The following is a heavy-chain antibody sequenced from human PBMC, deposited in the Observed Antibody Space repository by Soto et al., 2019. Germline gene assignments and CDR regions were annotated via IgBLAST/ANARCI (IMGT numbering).Heavy chain of an antibody. CDR1: GYTFTGYY. CDR3: ARRALRDIYFDY. D-gene: IGHD2-15*01. Sequence: GASVKVSCKASGYTFTGYYIHWVRQAPGQGLEWMGEIGPNRGDTKYAQKFQGRVTMTRDTSISTVYMELSNLSPDEAAVYYCARRALRDIYFDYWGQGTLVTVSS. CDR2: IGPNRGDT. V-gene: IGHV1-2*02. J-gene: IGHJ4*02.